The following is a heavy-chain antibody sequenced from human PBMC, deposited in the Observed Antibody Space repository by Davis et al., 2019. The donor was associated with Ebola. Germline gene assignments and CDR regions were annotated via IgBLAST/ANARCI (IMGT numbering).Heavy chain of an antibody. CDR3: ARGFAVTRFDL. J-gene: IGHJ4*02. CDR2: IYNTGST. D-gene: IGHD4-17*01. CDR1: GGSISSHY. V-gene: IGHV4-59*11. Sequence: PSETLSLTCTVSGGSISSHYWSWIRQSPGKGLEWIGYIYNTGSTNYKPSLKSRVTISLDTSKNQFSLRLTPVIAADTAVYFCARGFAVTRFDLWGQGALVTVSS.